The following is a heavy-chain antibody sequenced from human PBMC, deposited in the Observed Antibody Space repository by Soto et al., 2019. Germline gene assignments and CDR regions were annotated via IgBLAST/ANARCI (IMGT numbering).Heavy chain of an antibody. D-gene: IGHD6-19*01. CDR1: GGSIGSSSYY. CDR3: ARHGYTSGRTYFDS. J-gene: IGHJ4*02. V-gene: IGHV4-39*01. CDR2: IHDRGST. Sequence: QLQLQESGPGLVKPSETLSLTCTVSGGSIGSSSYYWGWIRQPPGKGLEWIGSIHDRGSTYSNPSLKSRLTTSLDTSNNQFSLKLTSVTAADTAVYYCARHGYTSGRTYFDSWGQGTLVTVSS.